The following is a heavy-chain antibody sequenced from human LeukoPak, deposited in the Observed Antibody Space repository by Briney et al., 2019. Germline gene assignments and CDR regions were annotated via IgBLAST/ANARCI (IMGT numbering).Heavy chain of an antibody. Sequence: PGGSLRLSCAASGFTFSSYAMSWVRQAPGKGLEWVANIKQDGSEKYYVDSVKGRFTISRDNAKNSLYLQMNSLRAEDTAVYYCARKTYYYDSSGYYTSYYYYGMDVWGQGTTVTVSS. D-gene: IGHD3-22*01. V-gene: IGHV3-7*01. CDR2: IKQDGSEK. J-gene: IGHJ6*02. CDR3: ARKTYYYDSSGYYTSYYYYGMDV. CDR1: GFTFSSYA.